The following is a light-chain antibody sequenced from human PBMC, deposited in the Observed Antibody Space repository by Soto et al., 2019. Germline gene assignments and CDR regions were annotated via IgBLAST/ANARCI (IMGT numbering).Light chain of an antibody. CDR1: SSDVGGYNY. V-gene: IGLV2-11*01. J-gene: IGLJ1*01. CDR3: SSYAGSNIYV. Sequence: QSVLTQPRSVSGSPGQSVTISCTGTSSDVGGYNYVSWYQQHPGKAPKLMIYDVSKRPSGVPDRFSGSKSGNTASLTISGLQAEDETDYYCSSYAGSNIYVFGTGTKLTVL. CDR2: DVS.